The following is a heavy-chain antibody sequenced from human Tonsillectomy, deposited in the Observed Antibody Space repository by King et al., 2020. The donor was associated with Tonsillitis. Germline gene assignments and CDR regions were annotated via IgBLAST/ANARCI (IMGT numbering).Heavy chain of an antibody. V-gene: IGHV4-39*01. J-gene: IGHJ4*02. D-gene: IGHD3-22*01. Sequence: QLQESGPGLVKPSETLSLTCSVSGGSISSSSYYWGWIRQPPGKGLEWIGNIYYGGSTYYNPSLRGRVTISVDTSKNQFSLKLSSVTAADTAVYYCARGDTRGYYTLYTFDYWGQGTLVTVSS. CDR1: GGSISSSSYY. CDR2: IYYGGST. CDR3: ARGDTRGYYTLYTFDY.